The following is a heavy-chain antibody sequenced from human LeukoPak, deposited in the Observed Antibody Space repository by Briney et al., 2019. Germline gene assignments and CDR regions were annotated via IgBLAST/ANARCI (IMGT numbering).Heavy chain of an antibody. Sequence: GGSLRLSCVASGFTFSTSAMNWVRQAPGKGLEWVSSISGSGGSTYYADSVKGRFTISRDNSMNTLYLQMNSLRAEDTAVYYCARRSGSEYYYYYYMDVWGKGTTVTVSS. CDR1: GFTFSTSA. CDR3: ARRSGSEYYYYYYMDV. J-gene: IGHJ6*03. V-gene: IGHV3-23*01. CDR2: ISGSGGST. D-gene: IGHD3-3*01.